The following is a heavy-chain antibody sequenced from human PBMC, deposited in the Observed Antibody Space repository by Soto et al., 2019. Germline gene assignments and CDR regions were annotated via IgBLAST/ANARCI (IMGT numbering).Heavy chain of an antibody. CDR3: ATIDSSGYHPLDY. J-gene: IGHJ4*02. Sequence: ASVKVSCKVSGYTLTGLSMHWVRQAPGKGLEWMGGFDPEDGETIYAQKFQGRVTMTEDTSTDTAYMELSSLRSEDTAVYYCATIDSSGYHPLDYWGQGTLVTVSS. CDR2: FDPEDGET. D-gene: IGHD3-22*01. V-gene: IGHV1-24*01. CDR1: GYTLTGLS.